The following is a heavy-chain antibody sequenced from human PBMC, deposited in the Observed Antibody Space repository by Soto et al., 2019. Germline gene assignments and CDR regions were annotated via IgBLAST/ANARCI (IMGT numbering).Heavy chain of an antibody. V-gene: IGHV4-31*03. CDR2: IYYSGST. J-gene: IGHJ6*02. CDR1: GGSISNGGYY. Sequence: PSETLSLTCTVSGGSISNGGYYWTWIRQHPGKGLEWIGYIYYSGSTYYNPSLKSRVTISVDTSKNQLSLKLTSVTAADTAVYYCARDVTDFWSGHEGMDVWGQGTTVTVSS. D-gene: IGHD3-3*01. CDR3: ARDVTDFWSGHEGMDV.